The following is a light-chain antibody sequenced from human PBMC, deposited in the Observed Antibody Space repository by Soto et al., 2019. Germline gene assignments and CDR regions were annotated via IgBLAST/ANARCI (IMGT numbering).Light chain of an antibody. CDR1: QGISSY. Sequence: IQLTQSPSSLSASVGDRVTITCRASQGISSYLAWYQQKPGKAPKLLIYAASTLQSGVPSRFSGSGSGTDFTLTISSLQPEDFATYYCQQYGGSSWTFGQGTKVEIK. J-gene: IGKJ1*01. V-gene: IGKV1-9*01. CDR3: QQYGGSSWT. CDR2: AAS.